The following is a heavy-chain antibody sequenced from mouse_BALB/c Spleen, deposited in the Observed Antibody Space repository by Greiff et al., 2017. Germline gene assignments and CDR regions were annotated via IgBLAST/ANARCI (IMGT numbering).Heavy chain of an antibody. CDR2: ISYDGSN. V-gene: IGHV3-6*02. CDR3: ARKGSPYAMDY. D-gene: IGHD1-1*02. CDR1: GYSITSGYY. Sequence: EVQRVESGPGLVKPSQSLSLTCSVTGYSITSGYYWNWIRQFPGNKLEWMGYISYDGSNNYNPSLKNRISITRDTSKNQFFLKLNSVTTEDTATYYCARKGSPYAMDYWGQGTSVTVSS. J-gene: IGHJ4*01.